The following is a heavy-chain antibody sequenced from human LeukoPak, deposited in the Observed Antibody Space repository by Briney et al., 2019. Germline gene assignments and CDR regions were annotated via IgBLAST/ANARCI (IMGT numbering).Heavy chain of an antibody. V-gene: IGHV4-59*01. Sequence: PSETLSLTCTVSGGSISSYYWSWIRQPPGKGLEWIGYIYYSGSTNYNPSLKSRVTISVDTSKNQFSLKLSSVTAADTAVYYCANSYSGSYLRYWGQGTLVTVSS. CDR1: GGSISSYY. CDR3: ANSYSGSYLRY. J-gene: IGHJ4*02. CDR2: IYYSGST. D-gene: IGHD1-26*01.